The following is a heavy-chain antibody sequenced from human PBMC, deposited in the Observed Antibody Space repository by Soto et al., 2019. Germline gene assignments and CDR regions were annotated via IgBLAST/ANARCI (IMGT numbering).Heavy chain of an antibody. Sequence: GASVKVSCKASGYTFTDYYMHWVRQAPGQGLEWMGWINPNSGATNYAQKFQGRITMTRDTAITTAYMEMSRLSSDDTADTAIYYCARSLKRADDFDIWGQGTMVTVSS. V-gene: IGHV1-2*02. J-gene: IGHJ3*02. CDR2: INPNSGAT. CDR3: ARSLKRADDFDI. CDR1: GYTFTDYY.